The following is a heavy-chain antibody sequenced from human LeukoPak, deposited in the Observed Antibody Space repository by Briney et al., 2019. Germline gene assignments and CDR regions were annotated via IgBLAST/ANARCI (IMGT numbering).Heavy chain of an antibody. CDR1: GFTFSSYA. J-gene: IGHJ4*02. D-gene: IGHD3-22*01. Sequence: GGSLRLSCAASGFTFSSYAMHWVRQAPGKGLEWVAVIPYDGSNKYYADSVKGRFTISRDNSKNTLYLQMNSLRAEDTAVYYCARGPTHYYDSSGYGYYFDYWGQGTLVTVSS. CDR3: ARGPTHYYDSSGYGYYFDY. V-gene: IGHV3-30-3*01. CDR2: IPYDGSNK.